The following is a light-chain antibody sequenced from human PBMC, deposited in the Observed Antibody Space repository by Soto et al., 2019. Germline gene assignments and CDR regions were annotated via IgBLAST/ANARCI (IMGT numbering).Light chain of an antibody. Sequence: DIQMTQSPSSLSASVGDRVTITCRAGQSISSYLNWYQQKQGRAPKLLIYTASSLQSGVPSRFSGSGSGTDFTLTISSLQPEDFATYYCQQSYTIPYTFGQGTKLQIK. CDR3: QQSYTIPYT. J-gene: IGKJ2*01. V-gene: IGKV1-39*01. CDR2: TAS. CDR1: QSISSY.